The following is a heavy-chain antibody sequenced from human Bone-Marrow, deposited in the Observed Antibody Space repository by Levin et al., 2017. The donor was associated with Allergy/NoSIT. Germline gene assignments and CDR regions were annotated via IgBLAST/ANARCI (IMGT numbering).Heavy chain of an antibody. Sequence: PGGSLRLSCTASGITFSSYWMNWVRQAPGKGLEWVASINQDESEMYYLDSVKGRFTVSRDNAKSSVYLQMSLLRAEDTAVYFCGSSADYANIDYWGQGTLITVS. CDR1: GITFSSYW. D-gene: IGHD4-17*01. CDR2: INQDESEM. J-gene: IGHJ4*02. CDR3: GSSADYANIDY. V-gene: IGHV3-7*01.